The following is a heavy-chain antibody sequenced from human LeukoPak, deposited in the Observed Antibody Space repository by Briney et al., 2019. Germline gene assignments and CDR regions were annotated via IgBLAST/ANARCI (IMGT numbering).Heavy chain of an antibody. CDR1: GYSFSGYY. V-gene: IGHV1-2*02. CDR2: INPNSGGT. J-gene: IGHJ4*02. CDR3: AGVSYDSSDLLDY. D-gene: IGHD3-22*01. Sequence: ASVKVSCKASGYSFSGYYMHWVRQAPGQGLEWMGLINPNSGGTNYAQKFQGRVSMTRDTSISTAYMELSRLRSDDTAVYYCAGVSYDSSDLLDYWGQGTLVTVSS.